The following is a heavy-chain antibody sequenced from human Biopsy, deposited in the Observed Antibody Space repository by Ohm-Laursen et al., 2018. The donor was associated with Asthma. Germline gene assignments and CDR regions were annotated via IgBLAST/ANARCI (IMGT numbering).Heavy chain of an antibody. J-gene: IGHJ4*02. D-gene: IGHD1-26*01. CDR2: ISFDGSNK. CDR3: AKDVFPGWELRRGPDY. Sequence: SSLRLSCAATGFTFSNYGMHWVRQAPGKGLDWVAVISFDGSNKNYTDSVKGRSTISRDNSRNTLHLQMNSLRAEDTAVYYCAKDVFPGWELRRGPDYWGQGTLATVSS. V-gene: IGHV3-30*18. CDR1: GFTFSNYG.